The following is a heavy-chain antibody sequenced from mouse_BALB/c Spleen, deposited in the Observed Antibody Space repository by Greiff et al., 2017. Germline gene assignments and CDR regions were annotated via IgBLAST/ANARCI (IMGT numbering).Heavy chain of an antibody. CDR2: ISSGGSYT. J-gene: IGHJ4*01. CDR3: ARQTTVVATGEYYAMDY. Sequence: EVHLVESGGGLVKPGGSLKLSCAASGFTFSSYAMSWVRQTPEKRLEWVATISSGGSYTYYPDSVKGRFTISRDNAKNTLYLQMSSLRSEDTAMYYCARQTTVVATGEYYAMDYWGQGTSVTVSS. CDR1: GFTFSSYA. D-gene: IGHD1-1*01. V-gene: IGHV5-9-3*01.